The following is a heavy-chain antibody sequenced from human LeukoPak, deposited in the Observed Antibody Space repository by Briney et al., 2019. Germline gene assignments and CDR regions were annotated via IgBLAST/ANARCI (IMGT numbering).Heavy chain of an antibody. CDR2: IYHTGST. CDR3: ARVLRITVTGNTFDS. CDR1: GGSISSTDW. V-gene: IGHV4-4*02. Sequence: SGTLSLTCAVSGGSISSTDWWSWVRQPPGKGLEWIGEIYHTGSTNYNPSLKSRVTISVDKSKNQFSLRLTSVTAADTAVYYCARVLRITVTGNTFDSWGQGTLVTVSS. D-gene: IGHD4-11*01. J-gene: IGHJ4*02.